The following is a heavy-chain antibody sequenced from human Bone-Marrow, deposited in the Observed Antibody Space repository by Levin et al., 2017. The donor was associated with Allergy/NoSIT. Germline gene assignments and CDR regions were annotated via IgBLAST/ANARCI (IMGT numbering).Heavy chain of an antibody. V-gene: IGHV3-11*01. D-gene: IGHD3-3*01. CDR3: VRGAEWSTSAYNWFDS. Sequence: GGSLRLSCAASGFTFSDYYMSWIRQPPGKGLEWVSFISSTAVSTSYADSVKGRFTISRDNAQNLLSLQMDSLRAEDTAIYYCVRGAEWSTSAYNWFDSWGQGTLVTVSS. J-gene: IGHJ5*01. CDR1: GFTFSDYY. CDR2: ISSTAVST.